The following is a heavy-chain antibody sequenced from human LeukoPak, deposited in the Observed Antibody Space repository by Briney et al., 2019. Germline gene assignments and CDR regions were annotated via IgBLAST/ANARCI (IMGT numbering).Heavy chain of an antibody. J-gene: IGHJ4*02. CDR2: IYYSGST. CDR3: ARGSVGRHLIVVVTRGFDY. V-gene: IGHV4-39*07. D-gene: IGHD3-22*01. CDR1: GGSIGSSSYY. Sequence: PSETLSLTCTVSGGSIGSSSYYWGWIRQPPGKGLEWIGSIYYSGSTYYNPSLKSRVTISVDTSKNQFSLKLSSVTAADTAVYYCARGSVGRHLIVVVTRGFDYWGQGTLVTVSS.